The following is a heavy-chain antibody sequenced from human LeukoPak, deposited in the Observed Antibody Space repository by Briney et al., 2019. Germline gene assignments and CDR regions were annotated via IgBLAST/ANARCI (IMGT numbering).Heavy chain of an antibody. CDR1: GFIFSSYA. CDR3: AKDSQYFGEFLFDF. V-gene: IGHV3-30*02. CDR2: IRFDGTRE. J-gene: IGHJ4*02. D-gene: IGHD3-10*01. Sequence: GGSLRLSCAASGFIFSSYAMHWVRQVPDKGLEWVAFIRFDGTREDYADSVKGRFTISRDKSKNMLYLQMNSLRVEDTAMYYCAKDSQYFGEFLFDFWGQGTLVTVSS.